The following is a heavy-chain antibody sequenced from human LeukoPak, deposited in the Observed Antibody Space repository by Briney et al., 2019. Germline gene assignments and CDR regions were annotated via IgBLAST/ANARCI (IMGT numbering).Heavy chain of an antibody. CDR1: GFTFSTSW. CDR3: ARDSQYGDYRYFDL. CDR2: INPDGSAK. Sequence: GGSPRLSCAASGFTFSTSWMTWVRQAPGKGLEWVANINPDGSAKNYVGFVQGRFTISRDNAKNSVYLQMSSLRAEDTAVYYCARDSQYGDYRYFDLWGRGTLVTVSS. D-gene: IGHD4-17*01. V-gene: IGHV3-7*01. J-gene: IGHJ2*01.